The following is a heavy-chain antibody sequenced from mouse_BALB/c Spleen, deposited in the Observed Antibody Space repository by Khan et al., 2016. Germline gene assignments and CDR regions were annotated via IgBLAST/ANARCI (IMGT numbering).Heavy chain of an antibody. V-gene: IGHV14-1*02. CDR3: ATAMDY. Sequence: VLLQLSGAELVRPGALVKLSCKASGFNLKDYYMHWVEQRPEQGLEWIGWIDPENGNTIYDPKFQGKARITADTSSNTAYLQLSSLTSDANAVNYCATAMDYWGQGTSVTVSS. J-gene: IGHJ4*01. CDR1: GFNLKDYY. CDR2: IDPENGNT.